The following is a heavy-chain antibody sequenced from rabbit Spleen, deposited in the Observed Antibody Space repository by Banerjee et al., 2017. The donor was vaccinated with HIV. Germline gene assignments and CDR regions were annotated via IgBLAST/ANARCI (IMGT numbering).Heavy chain of an antibody. CDR1: GFSFNVDYV. Sequence: QEQLEESGGDLVKPEGSLTLTCTASGFSFNVDYVMCWVRQAPGKGLEWIGCMNTYTSKTVYATWAKDPFTISKTSSTTVTLQMTSLTVADTATYFCARVSETSGWGEDLWGPAPSSPS. D-gene: IGHD4-1*01. J-gene: IGHJ4*01. V-gene: IGHV1S45*01. CDR2: MNTYTSKT. CDR3: ARVSETSGWGEDL.